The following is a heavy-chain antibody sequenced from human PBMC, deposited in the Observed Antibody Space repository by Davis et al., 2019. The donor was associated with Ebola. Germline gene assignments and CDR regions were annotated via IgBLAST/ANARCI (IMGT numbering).Heavy chain of an antibody. J-gene: IGHJ4*02. V-gene: IGHV3-48*01. Sequence: GESLKISCAASGFTFSSYSMNWVRQAPGKGLEWVSYISSSSSTIYYADSVKGRFTISRDNSKNTLYLQMNSLRADDTAVYYCAKGPQWLVHPYFDYWGQGTLVTVSS. CDR3: AKGPQWLVHPYFDY. CDR1: GFTFSSYS. D-gene: IGHD6-19*01. CDR2: ISSSSSTI.